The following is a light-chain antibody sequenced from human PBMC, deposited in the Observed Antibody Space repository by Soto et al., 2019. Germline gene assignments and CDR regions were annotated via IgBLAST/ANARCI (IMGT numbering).Light chain of an antibody. V-gene: IGKV3-11*01. CDR3: QQRSNWPPDSA. CDR1: QSVSSY. CDR2: DAS. J-gene: IGKJ3*01. Sequence: EIVLTQSPATLSLSPGERATLSCRASQSVSSYLAWYQQKPGQAPRLLIYDASNRATGIPARFSGSGSGTDFTLNISSLEPEDFAVYYCQQRSNWPPDSAFGPGTKVDIK.